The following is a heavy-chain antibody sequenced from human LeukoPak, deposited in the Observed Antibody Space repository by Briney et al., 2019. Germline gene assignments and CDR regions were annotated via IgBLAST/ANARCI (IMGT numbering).Heavy chain of an antibody. CDR2: MNPNSGNT. Sequence: GSSVKVSCKASGGTFSDYALNWVRQAPGQGLEWMGWMNPNSGNTGYAQKFQGRVTITRNTSISTAYMELSSLRSEDTAVYYCARVDSSSLSEPFDYWGQGTLVTVSS. V-gene: IGHV1-8*01. CDR3: ARVDSSSLSEPFDY. CDR1: GGTFSDYA. D-gene: IGHD6-13*01. J-gene: IGHJ4*02.